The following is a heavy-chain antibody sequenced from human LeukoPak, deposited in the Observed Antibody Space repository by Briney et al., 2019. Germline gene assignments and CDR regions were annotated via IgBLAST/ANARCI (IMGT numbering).Heavy chain of an antibody. D-gene: IGHD4-11*01. CDR2: VSSDGGTK. V-gene: IGHV3-30*03. J-gene: IGHJ4*02. CDR3: ARDWSSNLDY. Sequence: GGSLRLSCTASKFTFSNYGMQWVRQAPGKGLEWVAVVSSDGGTKYYADSVKGRFTISRDNAKNSVYLQMNSLRAEDTAVYYCARDWSSNLDYWGQGTLVTVSS. CDR1: KFTFSNYG.